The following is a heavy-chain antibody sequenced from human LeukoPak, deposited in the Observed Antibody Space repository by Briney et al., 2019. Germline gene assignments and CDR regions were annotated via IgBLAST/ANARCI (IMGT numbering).Heavy chain of an antibody. D-gene: IGHD3-16*02. Sequence: GGSLRLSCAASGFTFSSYWMHWVRQAPGKGLVWVSRINTDGSSTSYADSVKGRFTISRDNAKNTLYLQMNSLRAEDTAVYYCAKNYDYVWGSYRPDYWGQGTLVTVSS. V-gene: IGHV3-74*01. J-gene: IGHJ4*02. CDR2: INTDGSST. CDR3: AKNYDYVWGSYRPDY. CDR1: GFTFSSYW.